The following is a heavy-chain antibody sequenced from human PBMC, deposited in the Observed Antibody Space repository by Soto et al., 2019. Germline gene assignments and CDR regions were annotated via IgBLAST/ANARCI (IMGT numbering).Heavy chain of an antibody. CDR1: GFTFSSYS. D-gene: IGHD2-15*01. CDR3: AREGVMTTPGVYYYYMDV. CDR2: ISSSSSYI. V-gene: IGHV3-21*01. Sequence: GGSLRLSCAASGFTFSSYSMNWVRQAPGKGLEWVSSISSSSSYIYYADSVKGRFTISRDNAKNSLYLQMNSLRAEDTAVYYCAREGVMTTPGVYYYYMDVWGKGTTVTVSS. J-gene: IGHJ6*03.